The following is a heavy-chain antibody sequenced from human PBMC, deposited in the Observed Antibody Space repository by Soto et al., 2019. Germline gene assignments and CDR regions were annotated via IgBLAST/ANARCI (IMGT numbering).Heavy chain of an antibody. CDR2: IYYSGST. V-gene: IGHV4-31*03. J-gene: IGHJ6*02. D-gene: IGHD3-9*01. Sequence: ASETLSLTCTVSGGSISSSTYYWGWIRQHPGKGLEWIGYIYYSGSTYYNPSLKSRVTISVDTSKNQFSLKLSSVTAADTAVYYCARAVLTGYYYYYYGMDVWGQGTTVTVSS. CDR3: ARAVLTGYYYYYYGMDV. CDR1: GGSISSSTYY.